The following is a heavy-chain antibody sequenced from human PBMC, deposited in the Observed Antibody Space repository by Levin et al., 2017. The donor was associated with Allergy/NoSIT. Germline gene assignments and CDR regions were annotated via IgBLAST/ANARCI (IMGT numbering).Heavy chain of an antibody. CDR3: ARDLGYSYGSWYDY. Sequence: GGSLRLSCAASGFTFSSYWMSWVRQAPGKGLEWVANIKQDGSEKYYVDSVKGRFTISRDNAKNSLYLQMNSLRAEDTAVYYCARDLGYSYGSWYDYWGQGTLVTVSS. CDR1: GFTFSSYW. CDR2: IKQDGSEK. D-gene: IGHD5-18*01. V-gene: IGHV3-7*01. J-gene: IGHJ4*02.